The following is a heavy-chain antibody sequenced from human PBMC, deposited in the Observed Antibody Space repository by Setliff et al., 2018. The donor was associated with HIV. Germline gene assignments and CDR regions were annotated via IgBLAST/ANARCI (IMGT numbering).Heavy chain of an antibody. CDR3: ARGSRYYGSGSPDH. V-gene: IGHV3-74*01. Sequence: GGSLRLSCEASGFTVSSYWMHWVRQAPGKGLVWVSRINNDGSSTTYADSVKGRFTISRDNAKNSLYLQMNRLRAEDTAVYYCARGSRYYGSGSPDHWGQGTLVTV. D-gene: IGHD3-10*01. J-gene: IGHJ4*02. CDR2: INNDGSST. CDR1: GFTVSSYW.